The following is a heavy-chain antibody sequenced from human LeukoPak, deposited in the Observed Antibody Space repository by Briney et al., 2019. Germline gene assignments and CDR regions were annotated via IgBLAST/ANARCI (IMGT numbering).Heavy chain of an antibody. CDR3: ARDHGGYNYGGGYFDY. D-gene: IGHD5-24*01. V-gene: IGHV4-39*07. CDR2: IYYSGST. CDR1: GGSISSSSYY. Sequence: SETLSLTCTVSGGSISSSSYYWGWIRQPPGKGLEWIGSIYYSGSTYYNPSLKSRVTISVDTSKNQFSLKLSSVTAADTAVYYCARDHGGYNYGGGYFDYWGQGTLVTVSS. J-gene: IGHJ4*02.